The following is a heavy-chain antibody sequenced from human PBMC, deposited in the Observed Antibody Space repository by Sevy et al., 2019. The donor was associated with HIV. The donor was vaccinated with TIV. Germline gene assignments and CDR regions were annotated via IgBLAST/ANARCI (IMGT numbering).Heavy chain of an antibody. CDR3: ARLGVGFSMVQGVTLGDFDY. D-gene: IGHD3-10*01. V-gene: IGHV4-39*01. CDR1: GGSISSSSYY. CDR2: IYYSGST. Sequence: SETLSLTCTVSGGSISSSSYYWGWIRQPPGKGLEWIGSIYYSGSTYYNPSLKSRVTISVDTSKNQFSLTLSSVTAADTAVYYCARLGVGFSMVQGVTLGDFDYWGQGTLVTVSS. J-gene: IGHJ4*02.